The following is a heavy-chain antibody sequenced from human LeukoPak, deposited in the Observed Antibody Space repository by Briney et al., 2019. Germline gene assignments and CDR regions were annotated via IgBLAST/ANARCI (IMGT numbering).Heavy chain of an antibody. CDR3: ARGGYCSGGSCYPDY. CDR2: IILSGRT. D-gene: IGHD2-15*01. CDR1: GGSISSGGYY. J-gene: IGHJ4*02. Sequence: SETLSLTCTVSGGSISSGGYYWSWIRQPPGKGLEWIGEIILSGRTHYNPSLKSRVTISVDTSNNHFSLKLSSVTAADTAVYYCARGGYCSGGSCYPDYWGQGTLVTVSS. V-gene: IGHV4-39*02.